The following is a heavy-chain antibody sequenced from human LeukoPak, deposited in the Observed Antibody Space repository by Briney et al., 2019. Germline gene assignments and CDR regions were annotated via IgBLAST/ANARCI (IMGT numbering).Heavy chain of an antibody. J-gene: IGHJ4*02. CDR3: ASRTRSVDY. CDR2: IYYSGST. Sequence: ADTLSLTCTVSGGSISSYYGSWIRQPPGKGLEWIGYIYYSGSTNYNPSLNSPVTISVDTPKNHFSLELSSVTAADTAVYYCASRTRSVDYWGQGTLVTVSS. V-gene: IGHV4-59*08. CDR1: GGSISSYY.